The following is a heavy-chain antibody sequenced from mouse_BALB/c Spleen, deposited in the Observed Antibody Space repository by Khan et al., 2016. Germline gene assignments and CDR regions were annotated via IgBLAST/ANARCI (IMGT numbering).Heavy chain of an antibody. CDR2: ISSGSSTI. CDR3: AREDNRYDSGFTY. J-gene: IGHJ3*01. CDR1: GFIFSTFG. D-gene: IGHD2-14*01. Sequence: EVQLQESGGGLVQPGGSRKLSCAASGFIFSTFGMHWVRQAPEKGLEWVAYISSGSSTIYYANTVKGRFTISRDNPKNTLFLQMTSLRSEDTAMYYCAREDNRYDSGFTYWGQGTLVTVSA. V-gene: IGHV5-17*02.